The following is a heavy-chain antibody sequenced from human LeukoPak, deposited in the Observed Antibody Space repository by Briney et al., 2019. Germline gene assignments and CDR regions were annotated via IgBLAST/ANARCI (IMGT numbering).Heavy chain of an antibody. V-gene: IGHV3-20*01. J-gene: IGHJ4*02. D-gene: IGHD2-2*02. CDR3: ARVRGCSSTSCYMGYYFDY. CDR2: INWNGGST. CDR1: GFTFDDYG. Sequence: GGSLRLSCAASGFTFDDYGMSWVRQAPGKGLEWVSGINWNGGSTGYADSVKGRFTISRDNAKNSLYLQMNSLRAEDTALYHCARVRGCSSTSCYMGYYFDYWGQGTLVTVSS.